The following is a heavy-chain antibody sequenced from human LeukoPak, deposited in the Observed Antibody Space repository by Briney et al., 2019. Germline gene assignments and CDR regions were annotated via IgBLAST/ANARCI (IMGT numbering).Heavy chain of an antibody. V-gene: IGHV1-2*06. CDR2: INPNSGGT. J-gene: IGHJ5*02. CDR3: ARGAETTTNWFDP. CDR1: GYTFTGYY. Sequence: ASVKVSCKASGYTFTGYYMHWVRQAPGQGLEWMGRINPNSGGTNYAQKFQGRVTVTRDTSISTAYMELSRLTSDDTAVYYCARGAETTTNWFDPWGRGTLVTVSS. D-gene: IGHD1-7*01.